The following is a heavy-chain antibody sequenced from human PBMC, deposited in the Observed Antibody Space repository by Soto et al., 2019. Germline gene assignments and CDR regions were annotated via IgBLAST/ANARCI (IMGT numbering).Heavy chain of an antibody. J-gene: IGHJ6*03. V-gene: IGHV1-69*08. CDR1: GGTFSSYT. D-gene: IGHD4-17*01. CDR2: IIPILGIA. Sequence: QVQLVQSGAEVKKPGSSVKVSCKASGGTFSSYTISWVRQAPGQGLEWMGRIIPILGIANYAQKFQGSVTITADKSTSTAYMELSSLRSEDTAVYYCAREDGDYYYYYMDVWGKGTTVTVSS. CDR3: AREDGDYYYYYMDV.